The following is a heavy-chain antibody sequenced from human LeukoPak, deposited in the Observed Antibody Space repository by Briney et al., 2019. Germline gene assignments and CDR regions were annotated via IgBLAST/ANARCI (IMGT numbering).Heavy chain of an antibody. V-gene: IGHV1-69*02. J-gene: IGHJ4*02. CDR2: IIPILGIA. CDR3: ARGEVYSGSYYFDY. D-gene: IGHD1-26*01. CDR1: GGTFSSYT. Sequence: GASVKVSCKASGGTFSSYTISWVRQAPGQGLEWMGRIIPILGIANYAQKFQGRVTITADKSTSTAYMELSSLRSEDTAVYCCARGEVYSGSYYFDYWGQGTLVTVSS.